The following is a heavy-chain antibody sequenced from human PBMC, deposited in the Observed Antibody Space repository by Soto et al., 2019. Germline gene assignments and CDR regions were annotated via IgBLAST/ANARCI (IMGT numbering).Heavy chain of an antibody. Sequence: QVQLVQSGAEVKKRGSSVKVSCKASGGTFSSYAISWVRQAPGQGLEWMGGIIPIFGTANYAQKFQGRVTITADESTSTAYMELSSLRSEDTAVYYSARTNTAMVTGWFDPWGQGTLVTVSS. CDR2: IIPIFGTA. V-gene: IGHV1-69*12. J-gene: IGHJ5*02. CDR3: ARTNTAMVTGWFDP. D-gene: IGHD5-18*01. CDR1: GGTFSSYA.